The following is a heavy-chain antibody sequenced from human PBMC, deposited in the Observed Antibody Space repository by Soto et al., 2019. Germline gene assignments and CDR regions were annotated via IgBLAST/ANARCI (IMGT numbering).Heavy chain of an antibody. CDR3: ASGAPSCYGCYYYYMDV. Sequence: QVQLVQSGAEVKKPGASVKVSCKASGYTFTGYYMHWVRQAPGQGLEWMGWINPNSGGTNYAQKFQGWVTMTRDTSISTAYMELSRLRSDDTAVYYCASGAPSCYGCYYYYMDVWGKGTTVTVSS. CDR1: GYTFTGYY. CDR2: INPNSGGT. J-gene: IGHJ6*03. V-gene: IGHV1-2*04. D-gene: IGHD2-2*01.